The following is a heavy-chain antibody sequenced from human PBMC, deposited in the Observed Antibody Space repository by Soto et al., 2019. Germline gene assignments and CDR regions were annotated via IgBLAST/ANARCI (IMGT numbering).Heavy chain of an antibody. D-gene: IGHD3-10*01. CDR3: AREVTMVRGVIITSSYGMDV. Sequence: SETLSLTCAVYGGSFSGYYWSWIRQPPGKGLEWIGEINHSGSTNYNPSLKSRVTISVDTSKNQFSLKLSSVTAADTAVYYCAREVTMVRGVIITSSYGMDVWGQGTTVTVSS. J-gene: IGHJ6*02. CDR2: INHSGST. CDR1: GGSFSGYY. V-gene: IGHV4-34*01.